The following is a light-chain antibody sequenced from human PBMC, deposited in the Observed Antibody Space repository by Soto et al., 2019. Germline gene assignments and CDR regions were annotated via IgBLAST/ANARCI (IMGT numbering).Light chain of an antibody. J-gene: IGKJ2*01. CDR1: QSVSPSY. Sequence: EIVLTQSPGTLSVSPGERATLSCRASQSVSPSYLAWYQQKPGQAPRLLIHGASSRASGIPDRFSGSGSGTDFTLTISRLEPEDFAVYYCQQFGSSPYTFGQGTKVDIK. V-gene: IGKV3-20*01. CDR2: GAS. CDR3: QQFGSSPYT.